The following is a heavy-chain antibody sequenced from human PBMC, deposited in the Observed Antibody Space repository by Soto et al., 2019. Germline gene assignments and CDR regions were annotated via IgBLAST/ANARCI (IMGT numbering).Heavy chain of an antibody. CDR3: AAGSGSEYRPFDY. D-gene: IGHD3-10*01. V-gene: IGHV1-69*02. J-gene: IGHJ4*02. Sequence: QVQLVQSGAEVKKPGSSVKVSCKASGDTFSFYTINWVRQAPGLGLEWMGRVNPIVSMSNYAQKFQGRVTIPADKSTNTAYRRRSSRRSEDTASYYGAAGSGSEYRPFDYWGQGALVTVSP. CDR2: VNPIVSMS. CDR1: GDTFSFYT.